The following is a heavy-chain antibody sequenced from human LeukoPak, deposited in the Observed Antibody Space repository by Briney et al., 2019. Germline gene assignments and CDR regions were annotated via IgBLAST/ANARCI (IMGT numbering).Heavy chain of an antibody. J-gene: IGHJ4*02. CDR3: ARGAAAGTEYYFDY. CDR2: IKQDGSEK. V-gene: IGHV3-7*01. D-gene: IGHD6-13*01. Sequence: GGSLRLSCAASGFTFSSYWMSWVRQAPGKGLEWVANIKQDGSEKYYVDSVKGRFTISRDNAKNSLYLQMNSLRAEDTAVYYCARGAAAGTEYYFDYWGQGTLVTVSS. CDR1: GFTFSSYW.